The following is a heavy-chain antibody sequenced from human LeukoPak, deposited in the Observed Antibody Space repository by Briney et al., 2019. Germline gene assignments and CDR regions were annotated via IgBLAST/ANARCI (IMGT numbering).Heavy chain of an antibody. J-gene: IGHJ6*03. Sequence: PSETLSLTCTVSGGSISSYYWSWIRQPAGKGLEWIGRIYSSGSTNYNPSLKSRVTMSVDTSKNQFSLKLSSVTAADTAVYYCARPSIAARRSYYYMDVWGKGTTVTVSS. CDR2: IYSSGST. V-gene: IGHV4-4*07. CDR3: ARPSIAARRSYYYMDV. CDR1: GGSISSYY. D-gene: IGHD6-6*01.